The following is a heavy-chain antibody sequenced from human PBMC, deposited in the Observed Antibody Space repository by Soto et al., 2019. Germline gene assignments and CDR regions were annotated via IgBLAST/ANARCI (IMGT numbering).Heavy chain of an antibody. J-gene: IGHJ4*02. D-gene: IGHD2-2*01. V-gene: IGHV3-30*18. Sequence: QVQLVESGGGVVQPGRSLRHSCAASGFTFSNYGMHWVRQAPGKGLEWVAIISYDGDNEYYADSVRGRFTISRDNSKNTLYLQTSSLRHEDTAVYYCAKDGGPVYCNSPGCSAKHFDYWGQGTLVTVSS. CDR3: AKDGGPVYCNSPGCSAKHFDY. CDR1: GFTFSNYG. CDR2: ISYDGDNE.